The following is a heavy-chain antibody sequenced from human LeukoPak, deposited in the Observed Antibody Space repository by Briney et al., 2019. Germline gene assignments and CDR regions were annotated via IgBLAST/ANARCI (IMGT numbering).Heavy chain of an antibody. CDR1: GFTFSRDW. D-gene: IGHD5-24*01. CDR3: ARDRDGYNY. V-gene: IGHV3-74*01. Sequence: GGSLRLSCAASGFTFSRDWMHWVRQVPGKGLVWVARIDTDGSTTHYADSVKGRFTISRDNAKNTLYLQMNSLRAEDTAVYYCARDRDGYNYWGQGTLVTVSS. CDR2: IDTDGSTT. J-gene: IGHJ4*02.